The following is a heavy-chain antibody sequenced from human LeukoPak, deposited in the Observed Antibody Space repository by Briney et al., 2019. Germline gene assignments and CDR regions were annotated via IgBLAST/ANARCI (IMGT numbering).Heavy chain of an antibody. CDR2: ISWNSGSI. CDR3: AKDPTPLLESDHWFDP. CDR1: GFTFDDYA. V-gene: IGHV3-9*01. D-gene: IGHD3-3*01. J-gene: IGHJ5*02. Sequence: GRSLRLSCAASGFTFDDYAMHWVRQAPGKGLEWVSGISWNSGSIGYADSVKGRFTISRDNAKNSLYLQMNSLRAGDTALYYCAKDPTPLLESDHWFDPWGQGTLVTVSS.